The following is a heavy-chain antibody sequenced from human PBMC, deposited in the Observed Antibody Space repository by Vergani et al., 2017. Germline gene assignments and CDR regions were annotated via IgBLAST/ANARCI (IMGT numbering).Heavy chain of an antibody. D-gene: IGHD6-6*01. CDR3: ARRGWGSSVGYFDY. V-gene: IGHV4-38-2*02. J-gene: IGHJ4*02. CDR1: GYSISSGYY. CDR2: IYHSGST. Sequence: QVQLQESGPGLVKPSETLSLTCTVSGYSISSGYYWGWIRQPPGKGLEWIGSIYHSGSTYYNPSLKSRVTISVDTSKNQFSLKLTSVTAADTAVYYCARRGWGSSVGYFDYWGQGTLVTVSS.